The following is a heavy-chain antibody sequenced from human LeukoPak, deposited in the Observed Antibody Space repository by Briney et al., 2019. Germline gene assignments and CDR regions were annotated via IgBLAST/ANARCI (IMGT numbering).Heavy chain of an antibody. CDR1: GFTFSSYG. D-gene: IGHD4-17*01. J-gene: IGHJ4*02. CDR2: ISYDGSNK. V-gene: IGHV3-30*18. CDR3: AKDWTTVTTSGLDY. Sequence: GKSLRLSCAASGFTFSSYGMHWVRQAPGKGLEWVAVISYDGSNKYYADSVKGRFTISRDNSKNTLYLQMNSLRAEDTAVYYCAKDWTTVTTSGLDYWGQGTLVTVSS.